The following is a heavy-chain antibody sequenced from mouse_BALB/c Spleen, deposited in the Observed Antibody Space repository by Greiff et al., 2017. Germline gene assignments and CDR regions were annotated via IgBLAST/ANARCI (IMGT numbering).Heavy chain of an antibody. CDR3: ASYYDSAWFAY. Sequence: VQGVESGPGLVAPSQSLSIICTVSGFSLTGYGVNWVRQPPGKGLEWLGMIWGDGSTDYNSALKSRLSISKDNSKSQVFLKMNSLQTDDTARYYCASYYDSAWFAYWGQGTLVTVSA. CDR1: GFSLTGYG. V-gene: IGHV2-6-7*01. CDR2: IWGDGST. J-gene: IGHJ3*01. D-gene: IGHD2-4*01.